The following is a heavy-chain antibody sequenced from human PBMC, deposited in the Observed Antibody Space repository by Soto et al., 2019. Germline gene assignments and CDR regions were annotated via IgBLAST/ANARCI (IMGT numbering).Heavy chain of an antibody. CDR3: AKWGYWSGGSCYSTGGYYYYGMDV. CDR1: GFTFSSYA. J-gene: IGHJ6*02. CDR2: ISGSGGST. V-gene: IGHV3-23*01. D-gene: IGHD2-15*01. Sequence: EVQLLESGGGLVQPGGSLRLSCAASGFTFSSYAMSWVRQAPGKGLEWVSAISGSGGSTYYADSVKGRFTISRDNSKNTLYLQMNSLRAEDTAVYYWAKWGYWSGGSCYSTGGYYYYGMDVWGQGTTVTVSS.